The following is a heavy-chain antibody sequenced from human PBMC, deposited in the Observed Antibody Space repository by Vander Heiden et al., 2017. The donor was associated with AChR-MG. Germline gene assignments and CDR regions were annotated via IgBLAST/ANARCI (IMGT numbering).Heavy chain of an antibody. D-gene: IGHD3-9*01. J-gene: IGHJ6*02. V-gene: IGHV1-8*01. CDR3: ARGNVLRYFDWLSAYYYGMDV. CDR1: GYTFPSYD. Sequence: QVQLVQSGAEVKKPGASVKVSCKASGYTFPSYDINWVRQATGQGLEWMGWMNPNSGNTGYAQKFQGRVTMTRNTSISTAYMELSSLRSEDTAVYYCARGNVLRYFDWLSAYYYGMDVWGQGTTVTVSS. CDR2: MNPNSGNT.